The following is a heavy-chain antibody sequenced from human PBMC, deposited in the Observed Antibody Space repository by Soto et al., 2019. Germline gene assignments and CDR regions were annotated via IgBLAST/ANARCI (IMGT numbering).Heavy chain of an antibody. J-gene: IGHJ5*02. CDR1: GGSISSGGYY. CDR3: ARGYSSGYLGNWFDP. V-gene: IGHV4-31*03. D-gene: IGHD3-22*01. Sequence: QVQLQESGPGLVKPSQTLSLTCTVSGGSISSGGYYWSWIRQHPGKGLEWIGYIYYSGRTSYTPSLKRRVTISVDTSKNQFSLKMSSVTAADTAVYYCARGYSSGYLGNWFDPWGQGTLVTVSS. CDR2: IYYSGRT.